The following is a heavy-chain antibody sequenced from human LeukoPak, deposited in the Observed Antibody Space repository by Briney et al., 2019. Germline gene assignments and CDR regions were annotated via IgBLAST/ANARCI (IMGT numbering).Heavy chain of an antibody. D-gene: IGHD3-22*01. V-gene: IGHV4-30-4*01. CDR3: ARDTRMSSGYHYFDL. CDR1: GDSISSGDYY. CDR2: IYYSGST. J-gene: IGHJ4*02. Sequence: SETLSLTCSVSGDSISSGDYYWSWVRQPPGKTLECIGYIYYSGSTYSNPSFRSRVTISVDTPNKQFSLKLSSVTAADTAVYYCARDTRMSSGYHYFDLWGQGTLVTVSS.